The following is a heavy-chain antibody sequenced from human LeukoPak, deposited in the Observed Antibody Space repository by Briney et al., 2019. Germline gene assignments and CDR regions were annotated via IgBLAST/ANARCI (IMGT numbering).Heavy chain of an antibody. CDR1: GYSFTSYW. Sequence: GESLKISCKGSGYSFTSYWIGWVRQMPGKGLEWMGIIYAGDSDTRYSPSFQGQVTISADKSTSTAYLQWSSLRVSDTAMYYCARGIVGATYNWFDPWGQGTLVTVSS. CDR2: IYAGDSDT. D-gene: IGHD1-26*01. V-gene: IGHV5-51*01. CDR3: ARGIVGATYNWFDP. J-gene: IGHJ5*02.